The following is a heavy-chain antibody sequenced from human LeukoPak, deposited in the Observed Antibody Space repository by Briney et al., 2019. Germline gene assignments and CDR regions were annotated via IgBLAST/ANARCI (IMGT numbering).Heavy chain of an antibody. Sequence: GGCLRLSCAASGFTLSSYAMASVRQTPARGLERDAVISYDGSNKYFADSVKGRFTISRDNSKNTLDLQMISLRAEDTAVYYCARTKERWLQFDAFDIWGQGTMVTVSS. CDR3: ARTKERWLQFDAFDI. CDR1: GFTLSSYA. D-gene: IGHD5-24*01. CDR2: ISYDGSNK. J-gene: IGHJ3*02. V-gene: IGHV3-30*04.